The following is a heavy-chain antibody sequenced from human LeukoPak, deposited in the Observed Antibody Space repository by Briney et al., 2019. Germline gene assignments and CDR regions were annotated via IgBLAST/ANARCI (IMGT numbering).Heavy chain of an antibody. Sequence: GGSLRLSCAASGFTFSSYWMSWVRQAPGKGLEWVANINQDGSEKYYVDSVKGRFTISRDNAKNSLYLQMNSLRAEDTSVYYCAELGITMIGGVWGKGTTVTISS. CDR1: GFTFSSYW. D-gene: IGHD3-10*02. CDR2: INQDGSEK. V-gene: IGHV3-7*01. J-gene: IGHJ6*04. CDR3: AELGITMIGGV.